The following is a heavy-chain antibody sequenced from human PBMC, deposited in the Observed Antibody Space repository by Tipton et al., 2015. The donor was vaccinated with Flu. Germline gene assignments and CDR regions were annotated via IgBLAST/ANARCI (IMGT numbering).Heavy chain of an antibody. CDR2: ISAYNGNT. J-gene: IGHJ6*02. D-gene: IGHD2-2*01. CDR1: GYTFTSYG. CDR3: AGGSAYCSSTSCWGGGCMDV. V-gene: IGHV1-18*01. Sequence: QLVQSGAEVKKPGASVKVSCKASGYTFTSYGISWVRQAPGQGLEWMGWISAYNGNTNYAQKLQGRVTMTTDTSTSTAYMELRSLRSDDTAVYYCAGGSAYCSSTSCWGGGCMDVWGQGTTVTVSS.